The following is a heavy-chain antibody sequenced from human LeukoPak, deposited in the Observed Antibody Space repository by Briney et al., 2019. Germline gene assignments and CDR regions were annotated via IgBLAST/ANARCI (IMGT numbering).Heavy chain of an antibody. D-gene: IGHD3-3*01. V-gene: IGHV3-30*04. CDR2: ISYDGSNK. J-gene: IGHJ4*02. CDR1: GFNFSSYD. CDR3: ARDQETYYDFWSGYYSQDY. Sequence: GGSLRLSCAASGFNFSSYDMHWVRQAPGKGLEWVAVISYDGSNKYYADSVKGRFTISRDNSKNTLYLQMNSLRAEDTAVYYCARDQETYYDFWSGYYSQDYWGQGTLVTISS.